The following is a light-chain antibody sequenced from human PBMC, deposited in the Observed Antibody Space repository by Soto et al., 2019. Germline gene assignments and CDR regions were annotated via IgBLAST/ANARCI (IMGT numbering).Light chain of an antibody. CDR3: QHRSTWPLT. CDR1: QSVRSY. J-gene: IGKJ4*01. Sequence: EIVLTQSPATLSLSPGERATLSCRASQSVRSYLTWYQQKPGQAPRLLIYDAFNRATGIPARFSASGSGTDVTLTITSLEPEDFAFYYCQHRSTWPLTFGGGTKVEIK. CDR2: DAF. V-gene: IGKV3-11*01.